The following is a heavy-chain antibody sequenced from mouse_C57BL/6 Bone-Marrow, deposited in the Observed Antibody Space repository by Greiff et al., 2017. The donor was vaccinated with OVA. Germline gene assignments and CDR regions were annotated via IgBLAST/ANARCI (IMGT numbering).Heavy chain of an antibody. CDR1: GFSLTSYG. V-gene: IGHV2-6*01. CDR3: ASVYYDYGAWFAY. CDR2: IWGVGGT. D-gene: IGHD2-4*01. J-gene: IGHJ3*01. Sequence: QVQLKESGPGLVAPSQSLSITCTVSGFSLTSYGVDWVRQSPGKGLEWLGVIWGVGGTNYNSALKSSLSISKDNSKSQVFLKMNSLQTDDTAMYYCASVYYDYGAWFAYWGQGTLVTVSA.